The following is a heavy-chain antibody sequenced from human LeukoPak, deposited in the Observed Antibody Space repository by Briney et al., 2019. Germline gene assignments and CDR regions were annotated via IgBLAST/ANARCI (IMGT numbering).Heavy chain of an antibody. V-gene: IGHV4-61*02. Sequence: SETLSLTCTVSGGSISSGSYYWSWIRQPAGKGLEWIGRIYTSGSTNYNPSLNSRVTISVDTSNNQFSLKLSSVTAADTAVYYCARHWESYGSVFDPWGQGTLVTVSS. D-gene: IGHD3-10*01. CDR3: ARHWESYGSVFDP. J-gene: IGHJ5*02. CDR2: IYTSGST. CDR1: GGSISSGSYY.